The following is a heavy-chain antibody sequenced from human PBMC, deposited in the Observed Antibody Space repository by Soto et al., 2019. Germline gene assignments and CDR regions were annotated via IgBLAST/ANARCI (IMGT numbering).Heavy chain of an antibody. CDR3: ASPGDWNAAFFEGQPNYYMDV. Sequence: GGSLRFSSSASGFTSSIYWMSWVRQAPGKGLEWVANIKQDGSEKYYVDSVKGRFTISRDNAKNSLYLQMNSLRAEDTAVYYCASPGDWNAAFFEGQPNYYMDVWGKGT. CDR1: GFTSSIYW. CDR2: IKQDGSEK. D-gene: IGHD1-1*01. V-gene: IGHV3-7*01. J-gene: IGHJ6*03.